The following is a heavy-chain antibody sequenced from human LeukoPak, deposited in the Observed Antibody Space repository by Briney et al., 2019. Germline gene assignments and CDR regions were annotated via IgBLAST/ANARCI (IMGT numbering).Heavy chain of an antibody. CDR2: IIPIFGTA. V-gene: IGHV1-69*05. CDR3: ARVEAVAGTRHAFDI. Sequence: SVKVSCKASGGAFSSYAISWVRQAPGQGLEWMGRIIPIFGTANYAQKFQGRVTITTDESTSTAYMELSSLRSEDTAVYYCARVEAVAGTRHAFDIWGQGTMVTVSS. D-gene: IGHD6-19*01. J-gene: IGHJ3*02. CDR1: GGAFSSYA.